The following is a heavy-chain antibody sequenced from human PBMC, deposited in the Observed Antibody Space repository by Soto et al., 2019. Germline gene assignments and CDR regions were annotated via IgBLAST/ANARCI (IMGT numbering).Heavy chain of an antibody. CDR1: GFTFSSYA. V-gene: IGHV3-30-3*01. CDR2: ISYDGSNK. D-gene: IGHD3-3*01. Sequence: QVQLVESGGGVVQPGRSLRLSCAASGFTFSSYAMHWVCQAPGKGLEWVAVISYDGSNKYYADSVKGRFTISRDNSKNTLYLQMNSLRAADTAVYYCARGSAIFAHYYYGMDVWGQGTTVTVSS. CDR3: ARGSAIFAHYYYGMDV. J-gene: IGHJ6*02.